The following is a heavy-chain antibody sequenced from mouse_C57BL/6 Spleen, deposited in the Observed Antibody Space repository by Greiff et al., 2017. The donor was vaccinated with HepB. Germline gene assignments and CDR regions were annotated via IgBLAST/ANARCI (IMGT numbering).Heavy chain of an antibody. J-gene: IGHJ2*01. CDR1: GYTFTDYY. Sequence: EVQLQQSGPELVKPGASVKISCKASGYTFTDYYMNWVKQSHGKSLEWIGDINPNNGGTSYNQKFKGKATLTVDKSSSTAYMELRSLTSEDSAVYYCARSDLLLRMDYWGQGTTLTVSS. CDR3: ARSDLLLRMDY. D-gene: IGHD1-1*01. V-gene: IGHV1-26*01. CDR2: INPNNGGT.